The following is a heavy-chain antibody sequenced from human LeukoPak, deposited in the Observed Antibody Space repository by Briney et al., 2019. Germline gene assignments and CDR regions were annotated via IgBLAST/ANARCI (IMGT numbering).Heavy chain of an antibody. J-gene: IGHJ6*03. CDR2: INGDGSST. V-gene: IGHV3-74*01. CDR3: ARELYYYYMGV. Sequence: GGSLRLSCAASGFTFSSYWMHWVRQTPGKGPVWVSRINGDGSSTNYADSVKGRSTISRDNAQNTLYLQMNSLRAEDTAVYYCARELYYYYMGVWGKGTTVTVSS. CDR1: GFTFSSYW.